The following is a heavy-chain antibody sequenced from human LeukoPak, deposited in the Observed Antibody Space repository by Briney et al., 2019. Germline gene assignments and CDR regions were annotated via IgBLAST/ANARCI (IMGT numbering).Heavy chain of an antibody. D-gene: IGHD4-17*01. CDR2: IIPIFGTA. CDR1: GGPFSSYA. Sequence: GASVKVSCKASGGPFSSYAISWVRQAPGQGLEWMGGIIPIFGTANYAQKFQGRVTITADESTSTAYMEPSSLRSEDTAVYYCARSPGDYGVLWGQGTLVTVSS. CDR3: ARSPGDYGVL. J-gene: IGHJ4*02. V-gene: IGHV1-69*13.